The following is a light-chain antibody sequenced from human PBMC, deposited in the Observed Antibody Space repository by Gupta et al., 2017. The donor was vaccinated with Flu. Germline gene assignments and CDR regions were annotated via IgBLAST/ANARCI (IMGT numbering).Light chain of an antibody. CDR2: KAS. CDR3: QQYNVYPYT. J-gene: IGKJ2*01. V-gene: IGKV1-5*03. CDR1: QSISGW. Sequence: DIQITQAPSTLSASVGDRVTMSCRASQSISGWLAWYQQKPGKAPELLIYKASNLESGVPSRFSGGGSGTYFTLTIDNLQPDDFATYYCQQYNVYPYTFGPGTKLEI.